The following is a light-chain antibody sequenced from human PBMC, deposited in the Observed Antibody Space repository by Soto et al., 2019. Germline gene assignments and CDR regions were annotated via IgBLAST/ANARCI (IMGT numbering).Light chain of an antibody. J-gene: IGLJ1*01. CDR1: KNDIGVYDF. CDR3: KSYAGSNTYV. V-gene: IGLV2-8*01. CDR2: EVV. Sequence: QSALTQPPSASGSPGQSVTISCTGTKNDIGVYDFVSWYQHHPGKAPRLIIYEVVQRPSGVPDRFSGCKSGNTASLTVSGLQAADEGDYFCKSYAGSNTYVFGSGTKLTVL.